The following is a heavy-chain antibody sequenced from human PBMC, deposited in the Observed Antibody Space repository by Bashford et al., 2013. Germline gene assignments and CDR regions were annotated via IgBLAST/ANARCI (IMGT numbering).Heavy chain of an antibody. CDR2: VDPKSGAS. CDR3: ARGLSDYPDY. Sequence: WVRQAPGQGLESMGWVDPKSGASSSLQKFQGRVTFTRDTSSNTAYMDLSRLISDDTAVYYCARGLSDYPDYWARDPGHRLL. J-gene: IGHJ4*03. D-gene: IGHD4-17*01. V-gene: IGHV1-2*02.